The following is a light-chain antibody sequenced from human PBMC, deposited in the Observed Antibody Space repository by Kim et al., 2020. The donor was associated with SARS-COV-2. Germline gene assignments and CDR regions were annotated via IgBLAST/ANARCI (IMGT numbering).Light chain of an antibody. CDR2: DNS. CDR3: GTWDGGLSAAWV. Sequence: QKVTISCSGSTSNIGNNYVSWYQPLPGTAPKLLMYDNSKRPSGIPARFSGSKSGTSATLGITGLQPGDEADYYCGTWDGGLSAAWVFGGGTKLTVL. V-gene: IGLV1-51*01. CDR1: TSNIGNNY. J-gene: IGLJ3*02.